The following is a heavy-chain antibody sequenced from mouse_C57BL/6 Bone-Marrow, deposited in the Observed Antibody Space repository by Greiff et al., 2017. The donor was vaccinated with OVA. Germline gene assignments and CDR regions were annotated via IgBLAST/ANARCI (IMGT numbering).Heavy chain of an antibody. V-gene: IGHV3-8*01. Sequence: EVQRVESGPGLAKPSQTLSLTCSVPGYSITSDYWNWIRKFPGNKLEYMGYISYSGSTYYNPSLKSRISITRDTSKNQYYLQLNSVTTEDTATYYCASGYYGSSYDWYFDVWGTGTTVTVSS. J-gene: IGHJ1*03. CDR2: ISYSGST. CDR1: GYSITSDY. D-gene: IGHD1-1*01. CDR3: ASGYYGSSYDWYFDV.